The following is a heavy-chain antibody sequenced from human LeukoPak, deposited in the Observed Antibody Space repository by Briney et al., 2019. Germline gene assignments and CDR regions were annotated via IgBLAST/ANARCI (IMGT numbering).Heavy chain of an antibody. CDR1: GGSISSYY. CDR3: ASQYQRCAFDI. V-gene: IGHV4-59*01. D-gene: IGHD2-2*01. Sequence: SETLSLTCTVSGGSISSYYWSWIRQPPGKGLEGIGYIYYSGSTNYNPSLKSRVTISVDTSKNQFSLKLSSVTAADTAVYYCASQYQRCAFDIWGQGTMVTVSS. J-gene: IGHJ3*02. CDR2: IYYSGST.